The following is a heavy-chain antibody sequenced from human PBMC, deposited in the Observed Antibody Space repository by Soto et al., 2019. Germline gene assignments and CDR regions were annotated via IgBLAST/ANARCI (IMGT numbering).Heavy chain of an antibody. D-gene: IGHD5-12*01. CDR3: VREGRGSFDF. J-gene: IGHJ3*01. V-gene: IGHV3-23*01. CDR1: GFTYSGHA. CDR2: ISVSGAAT. Sequence: PGGPLRLSCAASGFTYSGHAMNWVRQALGKGLEWGSSISVSGAATYDADSVKGRFTISRDNFKNTLYLQMNSLRAEDTAVYYCVREGRGSFDFWGRGTMVTVSS.